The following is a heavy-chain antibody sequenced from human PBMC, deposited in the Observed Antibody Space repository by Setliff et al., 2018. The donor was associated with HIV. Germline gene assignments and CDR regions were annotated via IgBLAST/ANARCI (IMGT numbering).Heavy chain of an antibody. V-gene: IGHV4-59*12. J-gene: IGHJ5*02. CDR1: GAPISSYY. CDR3: ARGRMATVLIRNWIDP. CDR2: IYNSGYT. Sequence: PSETLSLTCKVSGAPISSYYWNWIRQPPGKGLEWIGYIYNSGYTNYKPSLKSRVTISIDTSKNQFSLKLSSVTAADTAMYYCARGRMATVLIRNWIDPWGQGSLVTVSS. D-gene: IGHD4-4*01.